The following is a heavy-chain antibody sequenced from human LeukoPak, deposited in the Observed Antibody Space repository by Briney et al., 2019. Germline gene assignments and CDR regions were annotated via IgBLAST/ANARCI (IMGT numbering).Heavy chain of an antibody. CDR2: ISGSGGST. V-gene: IGHV3-23*01. CDR1: GFTFSSYA. Sequence: GGSLRLSCAASGFTFSSYAMSWVRQAPGKGLEWVSAISGSGGSTYYADPVKGRFTVSRDNSKNTLYLQMNSLRAEDTAVYYCAKDGDIVLMVYGNFDYWGQGTLVTVSS. CDR3: AKDGDIVLMVYGNFDY. J-gene: IGHJ4*02. D-gene: IGHD2-8*01.